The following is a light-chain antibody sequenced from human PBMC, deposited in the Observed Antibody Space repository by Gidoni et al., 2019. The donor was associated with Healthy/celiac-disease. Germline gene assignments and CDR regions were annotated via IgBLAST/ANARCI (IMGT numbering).Light chain of an antibody. J-gene: IGKJ1*01. CDR2: NAP. CDR1: QSISSW. V-gene: IGKV1-5*03. Sequence: DIQMTQSPSTLSASVGDRVTITCRASQSISSWLAWYQQKPGKAPKLLNDNAPILESGVPSRFSGSGSGTEITLTISSLQPDDCATYYCQQYNSPTLTFGQGTKVEIK. CDR3: QQYNSPTLT.